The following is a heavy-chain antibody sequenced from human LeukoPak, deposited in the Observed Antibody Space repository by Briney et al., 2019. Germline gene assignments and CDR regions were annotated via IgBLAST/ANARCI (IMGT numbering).Heavy chain of an antibody. Sequence: PSETLSLICTTSGAPISRFYSSWVRQPPGKGLEWIGNIYNGVPTFFNPSLKSRVTLSVDTSKTQFSLRLASVTAADTAVYYCVQTTCWPGFDYWGQGILVTVSS. CDR1: GAPISRFY. J-gene: IGHJ4*02. V-gene: IGHV4-4*09. D-gene: IGHD1-14*01. CDR2: IYNGVPT. CDR3: VQTTCWPGFDY.